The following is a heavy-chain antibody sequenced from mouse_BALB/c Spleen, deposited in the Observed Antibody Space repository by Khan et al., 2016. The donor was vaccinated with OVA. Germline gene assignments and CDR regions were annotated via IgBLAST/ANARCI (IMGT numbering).Heavy chain of an antibody. CDR1: GFTFSSFG. CDR2: ISSGSGTI. J-gene: IGHJ1*01. Sequence: EVELVESGGGLVQPGGSRKLSCAASGFTFSSFGMHWVRQAPERGLEWVAYISSGSGTIYYVDTVKGRFTISRDNPKNTLFLQMTSLRAEDTAMYYCAREGTTVVATWDWYFDVWGAGTTVTVSS. D-gene: IGHD1-1*01. V-gene: IGHV5-17*02. CDR3: AREGTTVVATWDWYFDV.